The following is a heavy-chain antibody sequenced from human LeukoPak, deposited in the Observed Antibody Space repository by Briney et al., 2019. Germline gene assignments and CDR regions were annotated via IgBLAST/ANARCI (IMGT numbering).Heavy chain of an antibody. J-gene: IGHJ4*02. CDR3: ATFGLVAALDL. D-gene: IGHD5-12*01. Sequence: GGSLRLSCAASGFSFNADWMAWVRQAPGTGLEWVANINPAGSETFHVDPVKGRLSISRDQAKNLVYLQMNSLRAEDTAVYYCATFGLVAALDLWGQGTLVTVSS. CDR2: INPAGSET. V-gene: IGHV3-7*01. CDR1: GFSFNADW.